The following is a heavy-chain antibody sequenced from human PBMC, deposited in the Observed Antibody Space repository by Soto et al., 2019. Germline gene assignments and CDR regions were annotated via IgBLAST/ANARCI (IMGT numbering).Heavy chain of an antibody. CDR3: VKNFHSGSYYYYYYGMDV. CDR1: GFTFSSYA. CDR2: ISSNGGST. J-gene: IGHJ6*02. Sequence: GGSLRLSCSASGFTFSSYAMHWVRQAPGKGLEYVSAISSNGGSTYYADSVKGRFTISRDNSKNTLYLQMSSLRAEDTPVYYCVKNFHSGSYYYYYYGMDVWGQGTTVTVSS. D-gene: IGHD1-26*01. V-gene: IGHV3-64D*08.